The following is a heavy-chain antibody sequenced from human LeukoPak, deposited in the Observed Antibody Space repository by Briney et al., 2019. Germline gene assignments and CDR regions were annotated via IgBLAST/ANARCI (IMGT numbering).Heavy chain of an antibody. CDR2: IYYSGST. J-gene: IGHJ6*03. CDR1: GGSISSYY. Sequence: PETLSLTCTVSGGSISSYYWSWIRQPPGKGLEWIGYIYYSGSTNYNPSLKSRVTISVDTSKNQFSLKLSSVTAADTAVYYRARGGSGWYRVYYYYMDVWGKGTTVTVSS. CDR3: ARGGSGWYRVYYYYMDV. V-gene: IGHV4-59*01. D-gene: IGHD6-19*01.